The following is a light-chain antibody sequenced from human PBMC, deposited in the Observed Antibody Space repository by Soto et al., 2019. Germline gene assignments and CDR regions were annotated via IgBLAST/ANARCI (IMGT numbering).Light chain of an antibody. CDR1: QGIKDY. CDR3: HQYGIVPWT. J-gene: IGKJ1*01. CDR2: GAS. Sequence: EIVMTQSPATLSVSPGERATLSCRASQGIKDYVAWFQQKPGQAPRLLIYGASTRATAIPARFSGSGSGTEFTLSISSLQSEDFAVYYCHQYGIVPWTFGQGTKVEIK. V-gene: IGKV3-15*01.